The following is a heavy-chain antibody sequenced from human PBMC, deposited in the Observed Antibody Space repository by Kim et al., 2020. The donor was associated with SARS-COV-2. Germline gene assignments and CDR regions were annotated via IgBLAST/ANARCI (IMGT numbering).Heavy chain of an antibody. Sequence: SETLSLTCAVYGGSLSGYRWSWIRQPPGKGLEWIGEIDQSGTINHNPSLKSRVTMSIDTSKNQFSLKLTSVTAADTGFYHCARGRAGVVPAPVLGIGPHYECFIMDVWGHGTTVSVS. CDR1: GGSLSGYR. V-gene: IGHV4-34*01. CDR2: IDQSGTI. D-gene: IGHD2-2*01. J-gene: IGHJ6*02. CDR3: ARGRAGVVPAPVLGIGPHYECFIMDV.